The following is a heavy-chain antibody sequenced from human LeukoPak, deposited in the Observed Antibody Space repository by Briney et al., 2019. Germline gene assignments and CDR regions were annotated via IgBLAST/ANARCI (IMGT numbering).Heavy chain of an antibody. J-gene: IGHJ4*02. CDR2: IWYDGSNK. V-gene: IGHV3-33*07. CDR3: VRELEGGLGDY. CDR1: GFTFSSYG. D-gene: IGHD2-15*01. Sequence: GGSLRLSCAASGFTFSSYGMYWVRQAPGKGLEWVAVIWYDGSNKYYADSVKGRFTIFRDNSKNTLYLQMNSLRAEDTAVYYCVRELEGGLGDYWGQGTLVTVSS.